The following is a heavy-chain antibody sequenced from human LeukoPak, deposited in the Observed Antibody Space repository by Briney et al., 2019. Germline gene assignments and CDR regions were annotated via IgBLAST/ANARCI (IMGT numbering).Heavy chain of an antibody. D-gene: IGHD1-26*01. J-gene: IGHJ4*02. CDR2: IFHSGST. CDR1: SGSIFRSNW. V-gene: IGHV4-4*02. CDR3: ARSNSGSYSGDY. Sequence: SGTLSLTCAVSSGSIFRSNWWSWVRQPPGKGLEWIGQIFHSGSTSYSPSLKSRVTISVDTSKNQFSLTLSSVTAADTAVYYCARSNSGSYSGDYWGQGTLVTVSS.